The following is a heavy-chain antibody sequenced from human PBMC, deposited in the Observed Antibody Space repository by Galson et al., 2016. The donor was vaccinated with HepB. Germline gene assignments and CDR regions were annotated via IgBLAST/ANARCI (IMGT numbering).Heavy chain of an antibody. CDR2: ISGSGGRSTSGDT. CDR3: ALLTVVSHSYRDMDF. CDR1: GLTFSNYA. D-gene: IGHD3-16*01. V-gene: IGHV3-23*01. Sequence: SLRLSCAVSGLTFSNYAMSWVRQAPGKGLEWVSTISGSGGRSTSGDTYYADSVKGRFIVSRDDSKNTLYLQMNSLRAEDTAIYYCALLTVVSHSYRDMDFWGQGTTVTVSS. J-gene: IGHJ6*02.